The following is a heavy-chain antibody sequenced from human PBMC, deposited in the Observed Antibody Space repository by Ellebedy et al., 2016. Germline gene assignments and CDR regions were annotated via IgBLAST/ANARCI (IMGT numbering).Heavy chain of an antibody. CDR2: IYPDDSDT. V-gene: IGHV5-51*01. CDR3: ARLAVGNCSSTSCHTRNFDY. D-gene: IGHD2-2*02. J-gene: IGHJ4*02. Sequence: GESLKISCKGSGYSFTTYWIGWVRQMPGKGLEWMGIIYPDDSDTRYSPSFQGQVTISADKSISTAYLQWSRLKASDTAMYYCARLAVGNCSSTSCHTRNFDYWGQGTLVTVSS. CDR1: GYSFTTYW.